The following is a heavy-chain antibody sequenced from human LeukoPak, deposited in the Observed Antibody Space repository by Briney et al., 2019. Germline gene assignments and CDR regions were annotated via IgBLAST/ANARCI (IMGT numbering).Heavy chain of an antibody. CDR3: AKPNYGDYGALYYGMDV. CDR1: GFTVSSNY. J-gene: IGHJ6*01. CDR2: IYAGGST. D-gene: IGHD4-17*01. V-gene: IGHV3-53*01. Sequence: GGSLRLSCAASGFTVSSNYMSWVRQAPGKGLEWVSLIYAGGSTYCADAVKGRFTISRHNSKNTLHLQMNCLRAEDTAVYYCAKPNYGDYGALYYGMDVWGKGPRSPSPQ.